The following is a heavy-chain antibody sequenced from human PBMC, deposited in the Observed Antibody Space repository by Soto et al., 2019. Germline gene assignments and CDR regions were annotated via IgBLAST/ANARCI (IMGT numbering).Heavy chain of an antibody. CDR3: AAGTNWYFDR. J-gene: IGHJ2*01. CDR1: GDSSHNYY. V-gene: IGHV4-59*12. D-gene: IGHD2-15*01. Sequence: QVQLQESGPGLVKPSETLSLTCTVSGDSSHNYYWSWFRQSPGKAMEWIGYIYSRGGSDYNPSLHSRVTISLDTSKNHFSLELTSMTAADSAVYYCAAGTNWYFDRWGRGTRVTVSA. CDR2: IYSRGGS.